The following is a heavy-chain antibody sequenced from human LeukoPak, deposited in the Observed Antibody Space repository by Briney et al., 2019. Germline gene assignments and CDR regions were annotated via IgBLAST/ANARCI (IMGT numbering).Heavy chain of an antibody. Sequence: GESLKISCKGSGYSFTNYWIGWVRQMPGKGLEWMGIIYPGESDTRYSPSFQGQVTISADKSISTAYLQWSSLKASDTAMYYCARRPRSRFGELLALYYFDYWGQGTLVTVSS. V-gene: IGHV5-51*01. CDR1: GYSFTNYW. CDR2: IYPGESDT. J-gene: IGHJ4*02. D-gene: IGHD3-10*02. CDR3: ARRPRSRFGELLALYYFDY.